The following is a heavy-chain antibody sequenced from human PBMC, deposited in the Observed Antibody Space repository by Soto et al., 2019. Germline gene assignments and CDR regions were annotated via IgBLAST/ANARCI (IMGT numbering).Heavy chain of an antibody. V-gene: IGHV1-2*04. CDR1: GYTFTGYY. Sequence: GASVKVSCKASGYTFTGYYMHWVRQAPGQGLEWMGWINPNSGGTNYAQKFQGWVTMTRDTSISTAYMELSRLRSDDTAVYYCARDIERGNYYFREQNPWFDPWGQGTLVTVSS. J-gene: IGHJ5*02. CDR2: INPNSGGT. CDR3: ARDIERGNYYFREQNPWFDP. D-gene: IGHD1-26*01.